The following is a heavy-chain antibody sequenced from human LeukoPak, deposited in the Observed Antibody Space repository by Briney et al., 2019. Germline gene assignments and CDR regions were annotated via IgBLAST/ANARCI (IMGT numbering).Heavy chain of an antibody. D-gene: IGHD3-22*01. J-gene: IGHJ4*02. V-gene: IGHV3-21*04. CDR1: GFTFSSYS. Sequence: PGGSLRLSCADSGFTFSSYSMNWVRQAPGKGLEWVSSISSGSKYIYNADSVKGRFTISRDNSKNTLHLQMNSLRAEDTALYYCAKATTAIVVDNFFDYWGQGTLVSVSS. CDR2: ISSGSKYI. CDR3: AKATTAIVVDNFFDY.